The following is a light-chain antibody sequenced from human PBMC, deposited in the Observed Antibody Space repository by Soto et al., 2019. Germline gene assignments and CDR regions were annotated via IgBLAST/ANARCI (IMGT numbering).Light chain of an antibody. CDR3: QQYNSYS. Sequence: DIQMTQSPSTLPASVGDRVTIVCRASQSISNWLALYQQKPGTAPKVLIYHASNLQSGVPSRCSGSGSWTEFTLTISSLQPDDFATYYCQQYNSYSFGQGTKVDI. CDR2: HAS. V-gene: IGKV1-5*02. CDR1: QSISNW. J-gene: IGKJ1*01.